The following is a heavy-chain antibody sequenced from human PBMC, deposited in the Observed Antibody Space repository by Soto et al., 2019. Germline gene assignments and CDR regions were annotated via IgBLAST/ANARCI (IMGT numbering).Heavy chain of an antibody. CDR2: ISGSGGST. D-gene: IGHD6-19*01. CDR1: GFTFSSYA. CDR3: AKDPTRPGYSSGWYRDDAFDI. J-gene: IGHJ3*02. Sequence: GGSLRLSCAASGFTFSSYAMSWVRQAPGKGLEWVSAISGSGGSTYYADSVKGRFTISRDNSKNTLYLQMNSLIAEDTAVYYCAKDPTRPGYSSGWYRDDAFDIWGQGTMVTVSS. V-gene: IGHV3-23*01.